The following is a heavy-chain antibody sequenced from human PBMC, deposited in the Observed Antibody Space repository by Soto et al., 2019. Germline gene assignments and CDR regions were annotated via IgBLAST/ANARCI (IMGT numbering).Heavy chain of an antibody. CDR2: ISGSGGST. D-gene: IGHD5-12*01. CDR3: AKVPVENSGYGHYPGGFDP. CDR1: GFTFSSYA. Sequence: EVQLLESGGGLVQPGGSLRLSCAASGFTFSSYAMSWVRQAPGKGLEWVSAISGSGGSTYYADSVKGRFTISRDNSKNTLYLQINRLSADDTAVYYCAKVPVENSGYGHYPGGFDPWGQVTLVTVSS. V-gene: IGHV3-23*01. J-gene: IGHJ5*02.